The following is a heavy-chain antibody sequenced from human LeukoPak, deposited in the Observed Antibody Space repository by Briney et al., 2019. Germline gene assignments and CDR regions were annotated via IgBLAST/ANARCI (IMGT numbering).Heavy chain of an antibody. D-gene: IGHD3-22*01. CDR3: ARDDYDSCGFFFLGFYF. Sequence: GGSLRLSCAASGFTFSSYSMNWVRQAPGKGLEWVSSISSSSSYIYYADSVKGRFTISRDNAKNSLYLQMNSLRAEDTAVYYSARDDYDSCGFFFLGFYFRGPGTLVTVSS. CDR1: GFTFSSYS. V-gene: IGHV3-21*01. CDR2: ISSSSSYI. J-gene: IGHJ4*01.